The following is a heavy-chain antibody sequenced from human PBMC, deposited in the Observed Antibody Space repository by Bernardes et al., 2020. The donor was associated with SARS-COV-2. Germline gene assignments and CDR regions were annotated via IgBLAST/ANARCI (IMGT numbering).Heavy chain of an antibody. V-gene: IGHV3-23*01. J-gene: IGHJ3*01. D-gene: IGHD3-3*01. CDR1: GFTFSEHV. CDR3: AKELAGIGVGDDALDF. Sequence: GGSLRLSCAASGFTFSEHVLTWVRQAPGKGPEWVAAIHRASESTYYADSVKGRFTISRDNSKGTVYLQMNSLRAEDTAVYYCAKELAGIGVGDDALDFWGQGTKVTVSS. CDR2: IHRASEST.